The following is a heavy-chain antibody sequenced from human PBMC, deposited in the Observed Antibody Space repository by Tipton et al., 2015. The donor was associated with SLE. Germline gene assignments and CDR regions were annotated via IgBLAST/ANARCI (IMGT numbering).Heavy chain of an antibody. Sequence: TLSLTCTVSGGSINSYYWNWIRQSPGKGLEWIGYFHHSGSTNYNPSLQSRVTISRDPSKNQFSLNLSSATAADTAVYYCARDQVGVADFDYWGQGALVTVSS. V-gene: IGHV4-59*01. CDR3: ARDQVGVADFDY. CDR1: GGSINSYY. D-gene: IGHD3-16*01. J-gene: IGHJ4*02. CDR2: FHHSGST.